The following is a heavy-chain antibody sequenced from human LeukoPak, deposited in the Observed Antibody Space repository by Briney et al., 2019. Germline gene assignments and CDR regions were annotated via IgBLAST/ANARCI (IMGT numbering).Heavy chain of an antibody. J-gene: IGHJ6*03. CDR3: ARGEWRSSTSCPNNFYYYYYMDV. CDR2: IHHSGST. V-gene: IGHV4-34*01. CDR1: GGSFSGYY. Sequence: SETLSLTCAVYGGSFSGYYWSWIRQPPGKGLEWIGEIHHSGSTNYNPSLKSRVTISVDTSKNQLSLKLSSVTAADTAVYYCARGEWRSSTSCPNNFYYYYYMDVWGKGTTVTVSS. D-gene: IGHD2-2*01.